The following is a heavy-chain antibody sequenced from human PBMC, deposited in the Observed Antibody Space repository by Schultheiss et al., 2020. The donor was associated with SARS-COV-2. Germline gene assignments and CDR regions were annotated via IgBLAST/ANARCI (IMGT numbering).Heavy chain of an antibody. CDR1: GFTFSSYW. V-gene: IGHV3-23*01. CDR2: ISGSGGST. Sequence: GGSLRLSCAASGFTFSSYWMHWVRQAPGKGLEWVSAISGSGGSTYYADSVKGRFTISRDNSKNTLYLQMNSLRAEDTAVYYCARDKSSYYYYYGMDVWGQGTTVTVSS. J-gene: IGHJ6*02. CDR3: ARDKSSYYYYYGMDV.